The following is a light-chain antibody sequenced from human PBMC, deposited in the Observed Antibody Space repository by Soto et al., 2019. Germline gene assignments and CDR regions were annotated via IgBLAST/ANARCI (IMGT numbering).Light chain of an antibody. CDR2: EVS. CDR3: MQATQFPRT. Sequence: DLVMTQTPLSSPVTLGQPASISCRSSQSLVHRDGNTYLHWLQQRPGQPPRVLIYEVSKRFSGVPDRFSGSGAETDFTLKISRVEAEDVGIYYCMQATQFPRTFGQGTKVEI. V-gene: IGKV2-24*01. J-gene: IGKJ1*01. CDR1: QSLVHRDGNTY.